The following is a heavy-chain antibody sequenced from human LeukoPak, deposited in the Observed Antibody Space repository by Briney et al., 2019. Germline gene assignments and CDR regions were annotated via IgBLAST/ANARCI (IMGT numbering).Heavy chain of an antibody. D-gene: IGHD1-26*01. Sequence: SETLSLTCTVSGGSISSYYWSWIGHPPGKGLEWIGYIYYSGSTNYNPSLKSRVTISVDTSKNQFSLKLSSVTAADTAVYYCARGARGSYSYWGQGTLVTVSS. CDR2: IYYSGST. V-gene: IGHV4-59*08. J-gene: IGHJ4*02. CDR3: ARGARGSYSY. CDR1: GGSISSYY.